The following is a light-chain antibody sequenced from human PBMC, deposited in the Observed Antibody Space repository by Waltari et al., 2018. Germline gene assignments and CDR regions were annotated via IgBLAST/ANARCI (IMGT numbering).Light chain of an antibody. V-gene: IGLV1-47*02. CDR3: ASWDYSLSSVF. J-gene: IGLJ2*01. CDR1: SPNIGSNY. CDR2: HNN. Sequence: QSVLTQPPSASGAPGQSVTISCSGGSPNIGSNYVYWYQQLPGTAPKLLIYHNNQRPSGVPDRCSGSKSGTSASLAITGLRSEDEADYYCASWDYSLSSVFFGGGTRLTVL.